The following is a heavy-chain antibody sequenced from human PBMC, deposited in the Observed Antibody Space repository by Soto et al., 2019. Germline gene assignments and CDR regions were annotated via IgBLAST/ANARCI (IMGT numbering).Heavy chain of an antibody. Sequence: QVQLQQSGPGLVKPSETLSLSCTVSGGSISGYYWNWLRQTPGKGLEWIGFVHYTGSTNYNPSLKSRLTISADTSTNQVSLRLSSVTAADTAIYYCARLKRGDSWHLDSFDSCGQGTLVIVSS. D-gene: IGHD2-15*01. CDR2: VHYTGST. CDR1: GGSISGYY. V-gene: IGHV4-59*08. J-gene: IGHJ4*02. CDR3: ARLKRGDSWHLDSFDS.